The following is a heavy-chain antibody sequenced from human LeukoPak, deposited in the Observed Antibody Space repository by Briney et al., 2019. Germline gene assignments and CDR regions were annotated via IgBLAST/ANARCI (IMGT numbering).Heavy chain of an antibody. V-gene: IGHV3-30*02. J-gene: IGHJ6*03. CDR2: IRYEGISK. CDR3: AKSADNPQSGGNSHYYYFYIDV. CDR1: GFTFSSYG. D-gene: IGHD4-23*01. Sequence: PGGALRLSCAASGFTFSSYGIHWVRQAPGKGLEWVTYIRYEGISKFYVDSVKGRFSISRDNSKNTVYLQMNSLRPDDTAVYYCAKSADNPQSGGNSHYYYFYIDVWGKGTTVSVSS.